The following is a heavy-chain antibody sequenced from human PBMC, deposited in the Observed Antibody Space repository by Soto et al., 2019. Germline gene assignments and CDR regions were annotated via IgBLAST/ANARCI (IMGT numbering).Heavy chain of an antibody. CDR1: GDTFSNHT. J-gene: IGHJ6*03. Sequence: QVQLVQSGAEVKKPGSSVKVSCKASGDTFSNHTISWVRQAPGQGLEWMGRIIPMLGIANYAQKFQGRDTITADKSTSTAYMELSSLRSADTAVYYCARVAAMGTVTKGYYYYMDVWGKGTTVTGSS. CDR2: IIPMLGIA. CDR3: ARVAAMGTVTKGYYYYMDV. D-gene: IGHD4-17*01. V-gene: IGHV1-69*04.